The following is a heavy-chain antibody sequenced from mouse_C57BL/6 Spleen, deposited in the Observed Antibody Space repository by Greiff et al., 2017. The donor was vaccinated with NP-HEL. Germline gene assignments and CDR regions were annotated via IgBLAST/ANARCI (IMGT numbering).Heavy chain of an antibody. V-gene: IGHV5-9*01. CDR2: ISGGGGNP. CDR3: ARRGDYYGTSFDY. J-gene: IGHJ2*01. Sequence: EVMLVESGGGLVKPGGSLKLSCAASGFTFSSYTMSWVRQTPEKRLEWVATISGGGGNPYYPDSVKGRFTISRDNAKNTLYLQMSSLRSEDTALYYCARRGDYYGTSFDYWGQGTTLTVSS. CDR1: GFTFSSYT. D-gene: IGHD1-1*01.